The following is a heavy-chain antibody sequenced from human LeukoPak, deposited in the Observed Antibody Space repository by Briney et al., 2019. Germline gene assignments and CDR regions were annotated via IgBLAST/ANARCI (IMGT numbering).Heavy chain of an antibody. Sequence: ASVTVSCTVSGYTLTELSMHWVRQAPGTGLEWMGGFDPEDGETIYAQKFQGRVAMTEDTSTDTAYMELSSLKSDDTAVYYCATDRGYWGQGTLVTVSS. V-gene: IGHV1-24*01. CDR3: ATDRGY. J-gene: IGHJ4*02. CDR1: GYTLTELS. CDR2: FDPEDGET.